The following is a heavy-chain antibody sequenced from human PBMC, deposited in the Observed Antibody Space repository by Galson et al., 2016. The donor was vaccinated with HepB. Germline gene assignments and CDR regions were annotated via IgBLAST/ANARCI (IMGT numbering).Heavy chain of an antibody. D-gene: IGHD3-10*01. J-gene: IGHJ4*02. V-gene: IGHV2-5*02. CDR2: IYWDDDK. CDR3: AHRFGAGFDY. CDR1: GFSLSTSEAG. Sequence: PALVKPTQTLTLTCTFSGFSLSTSEAGVGWIRQPPGKALEWLALIYWDDDKRYSPSLKSRLTITKNTSKNQVVLKMTNMYPVDTATYYFAHRFGAGFDYWGQGTLVTVSS.